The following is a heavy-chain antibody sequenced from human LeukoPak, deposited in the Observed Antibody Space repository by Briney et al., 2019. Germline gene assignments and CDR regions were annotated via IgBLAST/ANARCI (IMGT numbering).Heavy chain of an antibody. V-gene: IGHV3-9*01. CDR1: GFTFDDYA. CDR2: ISWNSGSI. J-gene: IGHJ4*02. Sequence: GGSLRLSCAASGFTFDDYAMHWIRQAPGKGLEWVSGISWNSGSIGYADSVKGRFTISRDNAKNSLYLQMNSLRAEDTAVYYCAKGRSPFRDILTGDIDYWGQGTLVTVSS. CDR3: AKGRSPFRDILTGDIDY. D-gene: IGHD3-9*01.